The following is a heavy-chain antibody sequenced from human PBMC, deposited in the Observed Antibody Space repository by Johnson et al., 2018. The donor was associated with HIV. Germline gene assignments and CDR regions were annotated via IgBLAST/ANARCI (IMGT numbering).Heavy chain of an antibody. V-gene: IGHV3-9*01. CDR2: ISWNSGSI. CDR1: GFTVSSNY. CDR3: AKDSKRLLWFGEFCDAFDI. J-gene: IGHJ3*02. D-gene: IGHD3-10*01. Sequence: VQLVESGGGLVQPGGSLRLSCAASGFTVSSNYMSWVRQAPGKGPEWVSGISWNSGSIGYADSVKGRFTISRDNAKNSLYLQMNSLRAEDTAVYYCAKDSKRLLWFGEFCDAFDIWGQGTMVTVSS.